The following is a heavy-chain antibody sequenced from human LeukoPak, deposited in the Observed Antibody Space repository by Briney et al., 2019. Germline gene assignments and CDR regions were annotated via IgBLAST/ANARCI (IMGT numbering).Heavy chain of an antibody. CDR3: ARDGYFDQ. V-gene: IGHV1-18*01. Sequence: ASVKVSCKPSGYTFTSYGIAWVRQAPGQGLECMGWISAYNGNTNYAQKFQGRVTMTTDTSTNTAYMEWRSLRSDDTAVYYCARDGYFDQWGQGTLVTVSS. CDR1: GYTFTSYG. CDR2: ISAYNGNT. J-gene: IGHJ4*02.